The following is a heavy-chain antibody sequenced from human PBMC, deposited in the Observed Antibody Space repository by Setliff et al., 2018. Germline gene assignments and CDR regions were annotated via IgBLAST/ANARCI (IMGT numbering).Heavy chain of an antibody. CDR1: GFTFSSYW. J-gene: IGHJ4*02. Sequence: PGGSLRLSCAASGFTFSSYWMAWVRQAPGKGLEWVANIKQDGSEKYYADSVKGRFTISRDNAKNSLYLQVNSLRADDTAVYYCARGSDFCFDCWGQGALVTVSS. V-gene: IGHV3-7*04. D-gene: IGHD3-3*01. CDR2: IKQDGSEK. CDR3: ARGSDFCFDC.